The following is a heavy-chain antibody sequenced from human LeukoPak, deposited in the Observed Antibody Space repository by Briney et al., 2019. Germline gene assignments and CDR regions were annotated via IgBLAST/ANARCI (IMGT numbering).Heavy chain of an antibody. Sequence: GGPLRLSCTGSGFSFTNYAMHWVRQAPGKGLEWVSVISSSGGSTYYADSVKGRFTISRDNSKNTLYLQMDSLRADDTAVYYCATSTDFGDYWGQGTLVTVSS. V-gene: IGHV3-23*01. D-gene: IGHD4-17*01. J-gene: IGHJ4*02. CDR1: GFSFTNYA. CDR3: ATSTDFGDY. CDR2: ISSSGGST.